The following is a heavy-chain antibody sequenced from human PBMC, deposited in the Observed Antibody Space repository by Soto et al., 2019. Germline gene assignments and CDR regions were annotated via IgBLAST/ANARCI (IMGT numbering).Heavy chain of an antibody. CDR2: IRSKAYGGTT. V-gene: IGHV3-49*04. Sequence: GWSLRLSCTFSVFTFVDVSIIWVRQAPGTGLEWVGFIRSKAYGGTTEYDTSEKGRFTISRDDSKNIAYLKMNSLKTEDTAVYSCTRDPGDPQGWATIRLWFDAWGQGTLVTVSS. J-gene: IGHJ5*02. D-gene: IGHD3-16*01. CDR3: TRDPGDPQGWATIRLWFDA. CDR1: VFTFVDVS.